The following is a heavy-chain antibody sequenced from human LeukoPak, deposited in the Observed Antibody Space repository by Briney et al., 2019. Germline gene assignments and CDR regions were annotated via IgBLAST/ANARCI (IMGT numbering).Heavy chain of an antibody. D-gene: IGHD6-13*01. CDR1: GGSISSYY. Sequence: SSETLSLTCTVSGGSISSYYWSWIRQPPGKGLEWIGYIYYSGSTIYNPSLKSRVTISVDTSKNQFSLKLSSVTAADTAVYYCARSSYSSSWSLMGYWGQGTLVTVSS. V-gene: IGHV4-59*08. J-gene: IGHJ4*02. CDR3: ARSSYSSSWSLMGY. CDR2: IYYSGST.